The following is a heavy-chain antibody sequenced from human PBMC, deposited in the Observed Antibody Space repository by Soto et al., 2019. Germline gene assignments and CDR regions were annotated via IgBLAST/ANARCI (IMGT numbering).Heavy chain of an antibody. D-gene: IGHD6-19*01. Sequence: VASVKVSCKASGYTFTSYDINWVRQATGQGLEWTGWMNPNSGNTGYAQKFQGRVTMTRNTSISTAYMELSSLRSEDTAVYYCARSAVAGTSYAFDIWGQGTMVTV. J-gene: IGHJ3*02. V-gene: IGHV1-8*01. CDR3: ARSAVAGTSYAFDI. CDR1: GYTFTSYD. CDR2: MNPNSGNT.